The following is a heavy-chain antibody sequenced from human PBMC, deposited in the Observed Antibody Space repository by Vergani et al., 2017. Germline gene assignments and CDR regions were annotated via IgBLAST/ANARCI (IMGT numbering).Heavy chain of an antibody. CDR3: ARGEYDLILSTRYYYYYYMDV. CDR2: IYTSGST. CDR1: GGSISSYY. V-gene: IGHV4-4*07. D-gene: IGHD3-3*01. Sequence: QVQLQESGPGLVKPSETLSLTCTVSGGSISSYYWSWIRQPAGKGLEWIGRIYTSGSTNYNPSLKSRVTISVDTSKNQFSLKLSSVTAADTAVYYCARGEYDLILSTRYYYYYYMDVWGKGTTVTVSS. J-gene: IGHJ6*03.